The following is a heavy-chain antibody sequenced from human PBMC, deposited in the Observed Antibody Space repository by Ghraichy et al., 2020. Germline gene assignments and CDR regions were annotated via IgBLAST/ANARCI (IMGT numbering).Heavy chain of an antibody. CDR2: MNPNSGNT. Sequence: ASVKVSCKASGYTFTSYDINWVRQATGQGLEWMGWMNPNSGNTGYAQKFQGRVTMTRNTSISTAYMELSSLRSEDTAVYYCARANRLYDFWSGYYLHPNYYYYGMDVWGQGTTVTVSS. D-gene: IGHD3-3*01. CDR1: GYTFTSYD. J-gene: IGHJ6*02. V-gene: IGHV1-8*01. CDR3: ARANRLYDFWSGYYLHPNYYYYGMDV.